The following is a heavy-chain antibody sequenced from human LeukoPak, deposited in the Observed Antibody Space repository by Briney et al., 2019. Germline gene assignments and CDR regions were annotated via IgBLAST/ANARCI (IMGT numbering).Heavy chain of an antibody. D-gene: IGHD6-13*01. Sequence: GGSLRLSRAASGFTVSSNYMSWVRQAPGKGLEWVSVIYSGGSTYYADSVKGRFTISRDNSKNTLYLQMNSLRAEDTAVYYCARLQLRWFDPWGQGTLVTVSS. CDR1: GFTVSSNY. J-gene: IGHJ5*02. CDR3: ARLQLRWFDP. CDR2: IYSGGST. V-gene: IGHV3-53*01.